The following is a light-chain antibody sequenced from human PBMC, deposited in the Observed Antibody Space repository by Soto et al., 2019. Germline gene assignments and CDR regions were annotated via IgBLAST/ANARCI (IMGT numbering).Light chain of an antibody. V-gene: IGKV1-39*01. CDR2: NAS. CDR1: QTISTY. J-gene: IGKJ1*01. CDR3: QQNYFTPQT. Sequence: DVQMTQSPSSLSASVGDRVTITCRASQTISTYLNWYQQKPGKAPKLLMYNASRLQSGVPSRFSGRGSGTDFTLTISSLQPEDFATYYCQQNYFTPQTFGQGTKVDIK.